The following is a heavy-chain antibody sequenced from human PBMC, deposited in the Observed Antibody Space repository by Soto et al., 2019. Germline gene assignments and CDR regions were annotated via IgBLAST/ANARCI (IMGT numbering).Heavy chain of an antibody. CDR1: GGSISSGGYY. CDR3: ARGPSGDLLFDY. J-gene: IGHJ4*02. D-gene: IGHD4-17*01. CDR2: IYYSGST. Sequence: PSETLSLTCTVSGGSISSGGYYWGWIRQHPGKGLEWIGYIYYSGSTYYNPSLKSRVTISVDTSKNQFSLKLSSVTAADTAVYYCARGPSGDLLFDYWGQGTLVTVSS. V-gene: IGHV4-31*03.